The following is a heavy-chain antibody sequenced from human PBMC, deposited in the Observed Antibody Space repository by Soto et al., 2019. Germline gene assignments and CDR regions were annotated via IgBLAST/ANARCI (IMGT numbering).Heavy chain of an antibody. CDR3: ARGLCSSGWYSYFDP. CDR2: ISQSGFT. Sequence: SETLSLTCAVSTEFLIGYYWTWIRQSPGKGLEWIGEISQSGFTNYNPSLESRVTLSVDTSKSEFSLHLTSMTAADTALYYCARGLCSSGWYSYFDPWGQGTPVTVSS. J-gene: IGHJ5*02. CDR1: TEFLIGYY. V-gene: IGHV4-34*01. D-gene: IGHD6-19*01.